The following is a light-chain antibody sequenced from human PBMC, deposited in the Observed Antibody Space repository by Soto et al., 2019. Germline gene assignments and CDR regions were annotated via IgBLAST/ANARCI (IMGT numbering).Light chain of an antibody. CDR2: DAS. J-gene: IGKJ5*01. CDR3: QQSYRDPIT. CDR1: QSISSW. Sequence: FQMSHSPSTLYGTVADRVTITCRASQSISSWLAWYQQKPGKAPKLLIYDASSLESGVPSRFSGSGSGTEFTLTISSLQPDDFAPYFCQQSYRDPITFGQGTRLEVK. V-gene: IGKV1-5*01.